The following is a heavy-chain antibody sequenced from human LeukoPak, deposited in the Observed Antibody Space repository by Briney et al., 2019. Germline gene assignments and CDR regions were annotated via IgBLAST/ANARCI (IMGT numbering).Heavy chain of an antibody. D-gene: IGHD3-10*01. Sequence: PGGSLRLSCAASGFSLSDYYMSWVRQAPGKGLEWVSYISSSSSYTINADSVKGRFTVFRDNAKNLVFLQMNRLRVEDTAVYYCARDRGDSGSSDYWCQGTLVTVSS. CDR2: ISSSSSYT. CDR1: GFSLSDYY. J-gene: IGHJ4*02. CDR3: ARDRGDSGSSDY. V-gene: IGHV3-11*06.